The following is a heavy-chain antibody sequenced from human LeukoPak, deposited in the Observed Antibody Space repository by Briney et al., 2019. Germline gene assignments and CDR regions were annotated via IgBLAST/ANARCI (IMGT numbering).Heavy chain of an antibody. V-gene: IGHV1-2*02. CDR1: GYTFTGYY. J-gene: IGHJ4*02. CDR2: INPNSGGT. D-gene: IGHD2-8*01. Sequence: ASVKVSCKASGYTFTGYYMHWVRQAPGQGLEWMGWINPNSGGTNYAQKFQGRVTMTRGTSISTAYMELSRLRSDDTAVYYCARDRARNGAVLRPLGYWGQGTLVTVSS. CDR3: ARDRARNGAVLRPLGY.